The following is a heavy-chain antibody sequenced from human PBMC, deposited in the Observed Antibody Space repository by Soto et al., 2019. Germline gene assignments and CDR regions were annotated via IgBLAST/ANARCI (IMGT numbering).Heavy chain of an antibody. CDR3: ARVGGYYLSTGYYFDY. CDR2: IYYSGST. D-gene: IGHD3-22*01. J-gene: IGHJ4*02. CDR1: GGSISSGGYY. Sequence: SETLSLTCTVSGGSISSGGYYWSWIRQHPGKGLEWIGYIYYSGSTYYNPSLKSRVTISVDTSKNQFSLKLSSVTAADTAVYYCARVGGYYLSTGYYFDYWGQGTLVTVSS. V-gene: IGHV4-31*03.